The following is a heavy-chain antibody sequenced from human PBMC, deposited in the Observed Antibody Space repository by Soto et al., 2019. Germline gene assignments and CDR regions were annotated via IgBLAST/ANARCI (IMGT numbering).Heavy chain of an antibody. Sequence: QVQLVESGGGVVQPGRSLRLSCAASGFTFSSCAMHWVRQAPGKGLEWVALISYDGSNKYYADSVKGRFTISRDNSKNPLYLQMNSLRAEDTAVYYCARDTRDLRFLEWSYYFDYWGQGTLVTASS. CDR3: ARDTRDLRFLEWSYYFDY. CDR2: ISYDGSNK. V-gene: IGHV3-30-3*01. J-gene: IGHJ4*02. D-gene: IGHD3-3*01. CDR1: GFTFSSCA.